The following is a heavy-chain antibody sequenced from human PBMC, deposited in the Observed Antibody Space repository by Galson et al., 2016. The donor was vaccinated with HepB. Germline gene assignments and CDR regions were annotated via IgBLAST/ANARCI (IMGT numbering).Heavy chain of an antibody. CDR1: GGSLTSSGYY. J-gene: IGHJ6*02. CDR2: VYSRGST. D-gene: IGHD5-18*01. Sequence: SETLSLTCTLSGGSLTSSGYYWSWIRQPPGKGLEWIGYVYSRGSTSYRSSLKSRLTKSIDTSKNQFSLRLRSVTAADTAVYYCARDWGKDTAMVGGGMDVWGQGTSVTVSS. CDR3: ARDWGKDTAMVGGGMDV. V-gene: IGHV4-61*08.